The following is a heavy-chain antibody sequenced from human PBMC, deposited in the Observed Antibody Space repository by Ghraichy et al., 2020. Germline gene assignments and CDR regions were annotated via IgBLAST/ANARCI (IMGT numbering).Heavy chain of an antibody. CDR2: IYYSGST. CDR1: GGSISSSSYY. V-gene: IGHV4-39*07. D-gene: IGHD2-2*01. Sequence: SETLSLTCTVSGGSISSSSYYWGWIRQPPGKGLEWIGSIYYSGSTYYNPSLKSRVTISVDTSKNQFSLKLSSVTAADTAVYYCARREGVPDESIDYWGQGTLVTVSS. CDR3: ARREGVPDESIDY. J-gene: IGHJ4*02.